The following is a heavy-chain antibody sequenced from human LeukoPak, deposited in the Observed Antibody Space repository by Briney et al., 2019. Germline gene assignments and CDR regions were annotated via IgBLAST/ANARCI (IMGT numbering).Heavy chain of an antibody. J-gene: IGHJ4*02. CDR1: GFKFRTYW. CDR2: MNQDGTEK. Sequence: GESLRLSCAACGFKFRTYWLSWVRQARGKGLERVATMNQDGTEKYYVDSVRGRFTISRDNAKNSLYLQMNSLRAEDTAVYYCARDKGYTTYDYWGQGTLVTVSS. D-gene: IGHD5-24*01. CDR3: ARDKGYTTYDY. V-gene: IGHV3-7*01.